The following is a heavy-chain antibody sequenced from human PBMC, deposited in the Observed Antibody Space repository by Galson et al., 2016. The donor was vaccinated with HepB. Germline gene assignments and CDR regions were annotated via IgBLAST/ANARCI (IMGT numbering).Heavy chain of an antibody. CDR3: TRGAGKGDVFDF. V-gene: IGHV3-33*01. D-gene: IGHD1-14*01. CDR1: GFTFSSFG. CDR2: IWYDGSKS. Sequence: SLRLSCAVSGFTFSSFGMHWVRQAPGKGLEWVAVIWYDGSKSYYRDSVKGRFTISRDNSKNMMDLQMNSLRAEDTAVYYCTRGAGKGDVFDFWGQGTMVTVSS. J-gene: IGHJ3*01.